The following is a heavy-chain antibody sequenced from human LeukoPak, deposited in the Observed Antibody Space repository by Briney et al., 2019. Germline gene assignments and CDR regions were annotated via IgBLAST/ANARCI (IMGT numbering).Heavy chain of an antibody. Sequence: GGSLRLSCAASGFIVTNAWMNWVRQAPGKGLEWVAVISYDGSNKYYAESVEGRFTISRDNSKNTLYLQMNSLRPEGTAVFYCARDGSSSWYGQDYYYYGMDVWGQGTTVTVSS. J-gene: IGHJ6*02. V-gene: IGHV3-30*05. D-gene: IGHD6-13*01. CDR1: GFIVTNAW. CDR2: ISYDGSNK. CDR3: ARDGSSSWYGQDYYYYGMDV.